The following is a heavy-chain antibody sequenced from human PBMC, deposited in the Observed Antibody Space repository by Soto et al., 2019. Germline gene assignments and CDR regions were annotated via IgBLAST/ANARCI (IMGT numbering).Heavy chain of an antibody. V-gene: IGHV4-61*08. CDR1: GGPVSSGAYS. Sequence: SETLALTCTVSGGPVSSGAYSWCWIRQPPGKGLEWIGYVHYSGSTKNNPSLESRVTISVDTSKNQFSLKLNSVSAADTVVYYCARVAASGSWVFDYWGQGTLVTVSS. CDR2: VHYSGST. D-gene: IGHD6-13*01. CDR3: ARVAASGSWVFDY. J-gene: IGHJ4*02.